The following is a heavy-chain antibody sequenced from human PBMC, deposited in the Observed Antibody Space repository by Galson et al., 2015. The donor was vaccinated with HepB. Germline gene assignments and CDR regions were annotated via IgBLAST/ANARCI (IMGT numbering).Heavy chain of an antibody. V-gene: IGHV3-23*01. Sequence: SLRLSCAASGFTFSSHAMAWVRQAPGKGLEWVSAISGSADYTYYADSVKGRFTISRDNSKNTLHLRMISLRADDTALYYCAKDRRKAITYTSGWGSYFDSWGQGALVTVSS. J-gene: IGHJ4*02. CDR3: AKDRRKAITYTSGWGSYFDS. CDR1: GFTFSSHA. D-gene: IGHD6-19*01. CDR2: ISGSADYT.